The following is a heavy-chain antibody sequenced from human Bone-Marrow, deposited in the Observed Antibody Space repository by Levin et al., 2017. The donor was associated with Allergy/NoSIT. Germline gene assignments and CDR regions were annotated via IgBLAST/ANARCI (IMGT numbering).Heavy chain of an antibody. CDR3: AKMDLTVLITSGRGFEFDF. CDR1: GFTFSSYA. CDR2: ITGGGGNT. V-gene: IGHV3-23*01. Sequence: ASVKVSCAASGFTFSSYAMSWVRQAPGKGLEWVSSITGGGGNTYYADAVKGRFTISRDNSKNSVYLQMNSLRAEDTAVYYCAKMDLTVLITSGRGFEFDFWGPGTLVTVSS. D-gene: IGHD3-9*01. J-gene: IGHJ4*02.